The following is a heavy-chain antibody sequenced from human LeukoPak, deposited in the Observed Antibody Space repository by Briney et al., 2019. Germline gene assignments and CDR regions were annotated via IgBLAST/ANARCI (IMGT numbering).Heavy chain of an antibody. CDR3: AKDMEIRGYSYGSFDY. D-gene: IGHD5-18*01. Sequence: PGGSLRLPCAASGFTFDDYAMHWVRQAPGKGLEWVSGISWNSGSIGYADSVKGRFTISRDNAKNSLYLQMNSLRAEDTALYYCAKDMEIRGYSYGSFDYWGQGTLVTVSS. CDR1: GFTFDDYA. J-gene: IGHJ4*02. CDR2: ISWNSGSI. V-gene: IGHV3-9*01.